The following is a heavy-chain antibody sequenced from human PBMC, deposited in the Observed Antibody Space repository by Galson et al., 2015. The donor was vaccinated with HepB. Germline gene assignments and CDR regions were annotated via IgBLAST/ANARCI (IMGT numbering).Heavy chain of an antibody. CDR1: GFDFSSYA. D-gene: IGHD5-12*01. V-gene: IGHV3-23*01. CDR3: AKDLGYSYGTPYDASDI. CDR2: ISGSGAGT. Sequence: SLRLSCAVSGFDFSSYAMSWVRQAPGKGLEWVLVISGSGAGTYYADSVKGRFTISRDNSKSTLYLQMNSLRAEDTAIYYCAKDLGYSYGTPYDASDIWGQGTKVTVSS. J-gene: IGHJ3*02.